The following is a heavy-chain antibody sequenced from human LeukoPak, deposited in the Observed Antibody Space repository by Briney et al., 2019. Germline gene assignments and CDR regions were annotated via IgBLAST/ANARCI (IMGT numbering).Heavy chain of an antibody. CDR3: ARRVGGTPDY. V-gene: IGHV3-23*01. CDR2: IDDDGGST. J-gene: IGHJ4*02. D-gene: IGHD6-19*01. CDR1: GFTFSTDV. Sequence: PGGSLRLSCAASGFTFSTDVMTWVRQAPGKGLEWVSAIDDDGGSTDYADSVRGRFTISRDNSENTLFLQMNRLRADDTALYYCARRVGGTPDYWGRGTLVTVSS.